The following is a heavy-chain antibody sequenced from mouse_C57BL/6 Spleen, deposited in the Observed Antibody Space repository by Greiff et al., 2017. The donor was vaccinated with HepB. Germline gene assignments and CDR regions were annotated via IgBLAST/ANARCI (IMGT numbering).Heavy chain of an antibody. D-gene: IGHD1-1*01. Sequence: VKLQQPGAELVKPGASVKLSCKASGYTFTSYWMHWVKQRPGRGLEWIGRIDPNSGGTKYNEQFKSKATLTVDKPSSTAYMQLSSLTSEDSAVYYCARVITTVGATGGYFDYWGQGTTLTVSS. V-gene: IGHV1-72*01. CDR1: GYTFTSYW. CDR3: ARVITTVGATGGYFDY. CDR2: IDPNSGGT. J-gene: IGHJ2*01.